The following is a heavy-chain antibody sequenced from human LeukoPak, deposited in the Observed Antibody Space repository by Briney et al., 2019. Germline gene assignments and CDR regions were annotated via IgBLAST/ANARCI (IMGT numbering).Heavy chain of an antibody. J-gene: IGHJ6*03. CDR1: GFDFSNFD. Sequence: GGSLRLSCTASGFDFSNFDFHWVRQLTGKGLEWVSHIDTAGRPYYPGYVKGRFTISRANAKKTLYIQMRNLRVGDTALYFCARGSPWSYYYMDVWG. CDR3: ARGSPWSYYYMDV. D-gene: IGHD3-3*01. CDR2: IDTAGRP. V-gene: IGHV3-13*05.